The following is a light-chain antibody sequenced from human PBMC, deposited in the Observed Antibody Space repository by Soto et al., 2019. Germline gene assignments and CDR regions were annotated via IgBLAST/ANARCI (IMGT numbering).Light chain of an antibody. CDR2: GAS. Sequence: IQMPQSPSSLSASVGDRVTITCRANQDISYYLAWYQQKQGKVPKLLIYGASTLQSGVPSRFSGSGSGTDFTLTISSLQPDDFATYYCQHYNSYSEAFGQGTKVDI. J-gene: IGKJ1*01. CDR1: QDISYY. CDR3: QHYNSYSEA. V-gene: IGKV1-27*01.